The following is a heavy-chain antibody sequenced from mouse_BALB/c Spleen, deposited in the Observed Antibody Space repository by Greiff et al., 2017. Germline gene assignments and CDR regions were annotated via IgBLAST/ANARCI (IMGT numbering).Heavy chain of an antibody. CDR1: GFTFSSYG. D-gene: IGHD2-14*01. Sequence: EVQGVESGGGLVQPGGSLKLSCAASGFTFSSYGMSWVRQTPDKRLELVATINSNGGSTYYPDSVKGRFTISRDNAKNTLYLQMSSLKSEDTAMYYCARHYYRYDGDYFDYWGQGTTLTVSS. V-gene: IGHV5-6-3*01. CDR3: ARHYYRYDGDYFDY. CDR2: INSNGGST. J-gene: IGHJ2*01.